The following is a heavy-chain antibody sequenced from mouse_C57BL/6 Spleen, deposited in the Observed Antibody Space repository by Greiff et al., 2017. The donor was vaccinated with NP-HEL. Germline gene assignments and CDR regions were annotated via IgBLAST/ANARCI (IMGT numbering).Heavy chain of an antibody. D-gene: IGHD2-1*01. J-gene: IGHJ2*01. V-gene: IGHV3-6*01. Sequence: ESGPGLVKPSQSLSLTCSVTGYSITSGYYWNWIRQFPGNKLEWMGYISYDGSNNYNPSLKNRISITRDTSKNQFFLKLNSVTTEDTATYYCARGGDGNLDYWGQGTTLTVSS. CDR3: ARGGDGNLDY. CDR1: GYSITSGYY. CDR2: ISYDGSN.